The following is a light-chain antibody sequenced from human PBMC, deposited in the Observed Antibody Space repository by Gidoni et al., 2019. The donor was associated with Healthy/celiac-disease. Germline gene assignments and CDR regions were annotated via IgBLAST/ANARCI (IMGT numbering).Light chain of an antibody. J-gene: IGLJ1*01. CDR3: SSYTSSITRV. V-gene: IGLV2-14*01. CDR2: EVS. Sequence: QSALTQPASVSGSPGQSITISCTGTSSDVGGYNYFSWYQQHPGKAPKLMIYEVSKRPSGVSNRFSGSKSGNTASLTISGLQAEDEAYYYCSSYTSSITRVFGTGTKVTVL. CDR1: SSDVGGYNY.